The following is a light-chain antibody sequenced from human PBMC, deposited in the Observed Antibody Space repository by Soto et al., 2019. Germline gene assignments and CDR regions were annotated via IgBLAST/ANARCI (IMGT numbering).Light chain of an antibody. CDR2: KAS. CDR3: QQYHIYSGT. CDR1: QTIDSW. Sequence: TQSPSPLSASVGDGVTITCRASQTIDSWLAWYQQRPGKPPNLLIYKASTLASGVPSRFSGSGSGTEFTLTINSLQPDDFATYYCQQYHIYSGTFGQGTKVDIK. J-gene: IGKJ1*01. V-gene: IGKV1-5*03.